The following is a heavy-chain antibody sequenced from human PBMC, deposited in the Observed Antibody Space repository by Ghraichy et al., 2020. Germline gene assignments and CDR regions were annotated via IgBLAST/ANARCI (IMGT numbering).Heavy chain of an antibody. CDR2: IYYSGST. CDR3: ARLLDSGYDIAY. J-gene: IGHJ4*02. V-gene: IGHV4-39*07. CDR1: GGSISSSSYY. D-gene: IGHD5-12*01. Sequence: SETLSLTCTVSGGSISSSSYYWGWIRQPPGKGLEWIGSIYYSGSTYYNPSLKSRVTISVDTSKNQFSLKLSSVTAADTAVYYCARLLDSGYDIAYWGQGTLVTVSS.